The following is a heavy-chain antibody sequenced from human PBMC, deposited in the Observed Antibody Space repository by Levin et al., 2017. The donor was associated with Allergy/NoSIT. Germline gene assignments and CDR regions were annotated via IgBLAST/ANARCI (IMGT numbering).Heavy chain of an antibody. D-gene: IGHD5-24*01. V-gene: IGHV3-53*01. Sequence: GESLKISCAASGFTVSSHYMSWVRQAPGKGLEWVSVIYSGGSTYYADSVKGRFTISRDNSKNTLYLQMNSLRAEDTAVYYCARDSRMEMATIYYYYGMDVWGQGTTVTVSS. CDR3: ARDSRMEMATIYYYYGMDV. CDR1: GFTVSSHY. J-gene: IGHJ6*02. CDR2: IYSGGST.